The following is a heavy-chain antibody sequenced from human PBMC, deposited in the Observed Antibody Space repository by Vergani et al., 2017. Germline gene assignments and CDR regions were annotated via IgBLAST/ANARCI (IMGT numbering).Heavy chain of an antibody. CDR1: GFTFSSYR. Sequence: VQLVESGGGLVKPGGSLRLSCADSGFTFSSYRMNCVRQAPGKGLEWVSSISSSSSYIYYADSVKRRFTISRDNATNSLYLQMNSLRAEDTAVYYCARDFRTSIAAAKDYWGQGTLVTGSS. CDR3: ARDFRTSIAAAKDY. D-gene: IGHD6-13*01. V-gene: IGHV3-21*01. CDR2: ISSSSSYI. J-gene: IGHJ4*02.